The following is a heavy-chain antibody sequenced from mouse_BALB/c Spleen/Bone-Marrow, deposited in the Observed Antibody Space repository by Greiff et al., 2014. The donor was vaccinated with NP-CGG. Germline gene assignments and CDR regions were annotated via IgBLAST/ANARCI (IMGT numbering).Heavy chain of an antibody. CDR2: IGSGGSYT. D-gene: IGHD2-4*01. CDR1: GFTFSSYD. Sequence: EEQVVESGGDLVRPGGSLKLSCAASGFTFSSYDMSWVRQTPDKRLEWVATIGSGGSYTYYPDSEKGRFTISRDNAKNTLYLQMSSLKSEDTAMYYCSRLSYDYDGAWFAYWGQGTLVTVSA. CDR3: SRLSYDYDGAWFAY. J-gene: IGHJ3*01. V-gene: IGHV5-6*01.